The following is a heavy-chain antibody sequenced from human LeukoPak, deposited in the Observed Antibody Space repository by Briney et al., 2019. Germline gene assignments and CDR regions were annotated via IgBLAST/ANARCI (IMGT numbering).Heavy chain of an antibody. Sequence: ASVKVSCKASGYTFTSYYINWVRQATGQGLEWMGWMNPNSGNTGYAQKFQGRVTMTRNTSISTAYMELSSLRSEDTAVYYCARDSHYCGGDCYSDYWGQGTLVTVSS. CDR1: GYTFTSYY. J-gene: IGHJ4*02. CDR3: ARDSHYCGGDCYSDY. D-gene: IGHD2-21*02. CDR2: MNPNSGNT. V-gene: IGHV1-8*01.